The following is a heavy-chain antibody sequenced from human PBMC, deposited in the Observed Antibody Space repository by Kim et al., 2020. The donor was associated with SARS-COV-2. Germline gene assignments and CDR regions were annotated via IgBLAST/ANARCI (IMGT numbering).Heavy chain of an antibody. V-gene: IGHV4-34*01. CDR3: AVTVDTAIDYYYYYGMDV. Sequence: SETLSLNCAVYGGSFSGYYWSWIRQPPGKGLEWIGEINHSGSTNYNPSLKSRVTISVDTSKNQFSLKLSSVTAADTAVYYCAVTVDTAIDYYYYYGMDVWGQGTTVTVSS. D-gene: IGHD5-18*01. CDR2: INHSGST. J-gene: IGHJ6*02. CDR1: GGSFSGYY.